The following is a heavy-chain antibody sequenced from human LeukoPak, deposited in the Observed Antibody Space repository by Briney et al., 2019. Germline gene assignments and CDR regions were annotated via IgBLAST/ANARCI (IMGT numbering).Heavy chain of an antibody. CDR1: GFTFRSYD. CDR3: AREVEGAFDI. Sequence: GGSLRLSCAASGFTFRSYDMHWVRQVTGKGLEWVSGIGTAGDPYYSGSVKGRFSISKENAKDSCYLQMNSLRAGDTAVYYCAREVEGAFDIWGQGTMVTVSS. CDR2: IGTAGDP. V-gene: IGHV3-13*05. J-gene: IGHJ3*02.